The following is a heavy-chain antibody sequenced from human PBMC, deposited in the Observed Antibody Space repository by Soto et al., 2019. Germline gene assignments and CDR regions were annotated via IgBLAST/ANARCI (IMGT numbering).Heavy chain of an antibody. V-gene: IGHV4-59*01. Sequence: QVQLQESGPGLVKPSETLSLTCTVSGGSISSYYWSWIRQPPGKRLEWIGYIYYSGSTNYNPSLKXRVTLSVATSTNPFSLELRSVTAADTAVYYCARDSVGSGYDWGQGTLVTVSS. CDR2: IYYSGST. D-gene: IGHD5-12*01. CDR3: ARDSVGSGYD. J-gene: IGHJ4*02. CDR1: GGSISSYY.